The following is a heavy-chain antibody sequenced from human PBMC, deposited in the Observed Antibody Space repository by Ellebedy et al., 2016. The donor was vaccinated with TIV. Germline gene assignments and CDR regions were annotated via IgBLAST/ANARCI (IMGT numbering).Heavy chain of an antibody. CDR1: GGSISSSSYY. CDR2: IYYSGST. V-gene: IGHV4-39*07. J-gene: IGHJ3*02. Sequence: SETLSLTCTVSGGSISSSSYYWGWIRQPPGKGLEWIGSIYYSGSTYYNPSLKSRVTISVDTSKNQFSLKLSSVTAADTAVYYCAKLTTGSGSYLWGTPIDAFDIWGQGTMVTVSS. CDR3: AKLTTGSGSYLWGTPIDAFDI. D-gene: IGHD1-26*01.